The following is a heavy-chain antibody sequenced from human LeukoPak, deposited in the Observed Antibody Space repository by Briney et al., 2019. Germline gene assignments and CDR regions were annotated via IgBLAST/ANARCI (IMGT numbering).Heavy chain of an antibody. J-gene: IGHJ3*02. D-gene: IGHD2-2*01. CDR1: GYTFTGYY. V-gene: IGHV1-2*06. Sequence: GASVKVSCKASGYTFTGYYMHWVRQAPGQGLEWMGRINPNSGGTNYAQKFQGRVTMTRDTSTSTVYMELSSLRSEDTAVYYCARDTLVVKTRAAFDIWGQGTMVTVSS. CDR3: ARDTLVVKTRAAFDI. CDR2: INPNSGGT.